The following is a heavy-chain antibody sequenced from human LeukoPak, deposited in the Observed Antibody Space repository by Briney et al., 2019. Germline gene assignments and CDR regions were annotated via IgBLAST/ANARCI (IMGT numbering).Heavy chain of an antibody. Sequence: QPGGSLRLSCAASGFTFSSYTMSSVRQAPGKGLEWVSAISGSGGSTYYADSVKGRFTISRDNSKNTLYLQMNSLRAEDTAVYYFAKLLRWHCTYGVCSPGAFDLWGQGTMVTVSS. CDR2: ISGSGGST. J-gene: IGHJ3*01. D-gene: IGHD2-8*01. CDR3: AKLLRWHCTYGVCSPGAFDL. CDR1: GFTFSSYT. V-gene: IGHV3-23*01.